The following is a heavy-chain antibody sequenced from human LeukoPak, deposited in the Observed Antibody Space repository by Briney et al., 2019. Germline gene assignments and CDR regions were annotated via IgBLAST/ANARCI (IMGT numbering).Heavy chain of an antibody. CDR2: IKLDGSEK. CDR3: ARETVGAKGEAFDI. Sequence: GGSLRLSCAVSGFTFSSYWMSWVRQAPGKGLEGVANIKLDGSEKYYVDSVMGRFTISRDNAKNSLSLQMKSLRAEDTAVYYCARETVGAKGEAFDIWGQGTMVTVSS. J-gene: IGHJ3*02. CDR1: GFTFSSYW. D-gene: IGHD1-26*01. V-gene: IGHV3-7*01.